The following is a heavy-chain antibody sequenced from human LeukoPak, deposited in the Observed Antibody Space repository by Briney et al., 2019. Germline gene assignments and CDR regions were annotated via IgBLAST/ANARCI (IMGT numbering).Heavy chain of an antibody. CDR3: AKGWSETKYGFDY. V-gene: IGHV3-7*03. Sequence: GGSLRLSCAASGFTFSSYWMSWVRQAPGKGLEWVANIKQDGSEKYYVDSVKGRFTISRDNAKNSLYLQMNSLRVEDTAVYYCAKGWSETKYGFDYWGQGTLVTVSS. D-gene: IGHD2-15*01. CDR2: IKQDGSEK. CDR1: GFTFSSYW. J-gene: IGHJ4*02.